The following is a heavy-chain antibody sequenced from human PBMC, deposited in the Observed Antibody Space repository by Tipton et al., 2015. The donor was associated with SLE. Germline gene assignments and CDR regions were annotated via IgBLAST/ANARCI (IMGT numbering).Heavy chain of an antibody. V-gene: IGHV4-34*06. CDR3: VENGWYCLEV. CDR1: GGSFSGYY. Sequence: LRLSCAVYGGSFSGYYWSWIRQTPGKGLEWIGEINHSGSTNYNPSLKSRVTVSVDTSKNQFSLKLGSVTAADTALYSCVENGWYCLEVWGQGIMVTVSS. J-gene: IGHJ3*01. CDR2: INHSGST. D-gene: IGHD6-19*01.